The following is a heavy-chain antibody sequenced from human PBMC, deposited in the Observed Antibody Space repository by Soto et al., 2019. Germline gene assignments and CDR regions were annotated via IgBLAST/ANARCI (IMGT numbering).Heavy chain of an antibody. J-gene: IGHJ4*02. D-gene: IGHD6-19*01. CDR2: IKQDGSEK. V-gene: IGHV3-7*03. CDR3: ARDPNQYSSGWLDY. CDR1: GFTFSSYW. Sequence: TGGSLRLSCAASGFTFSSYWMSWVRQAPGKGLEWVANIKQDGSEKYYVDSVKGRFTISRDNAKNSLYLQMNSLRAEDTAVYYCARDPNQYSSGWLDYWGQGTLVTVSS.